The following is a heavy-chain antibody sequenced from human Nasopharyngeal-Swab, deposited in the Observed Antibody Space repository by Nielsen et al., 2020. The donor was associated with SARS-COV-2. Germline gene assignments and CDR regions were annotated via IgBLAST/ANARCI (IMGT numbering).Heavy chain of an antibody. CDR1: GFTFSDSA. D-gene: IGHD2-21*02. V-gene: IGHV3-73*01. CDR2: IRSKGNNYAT. J-gene: IGHJ4*02. Sequence: GESLKISCAASGFTFSDSAIHWVRQASGKGLEWVGRIRSKGNNYATAYAASVKGRFIIFRDDPTNTAYLQMNSLKTEDTAVYYCTRCGGGCYSGRDYWGQGTLVTVPS. CDR3: TRCGGGCYSGRDY.